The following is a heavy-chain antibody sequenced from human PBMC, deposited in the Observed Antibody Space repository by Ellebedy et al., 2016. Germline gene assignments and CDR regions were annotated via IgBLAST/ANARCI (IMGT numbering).Heavy chain of an antibody. CDR3: ARQRGGVVTTYYFDY. D-gene: IGHD3-3*01. V-gene: IGHV5-51*01. CDR1: GYSFTSYW. CDR2: IYPGDSDT. J-gene: IGHJ4*02. Sequence: GGSLRLSCKGSGYSFTSYWIGWVRQMPGKGLEWMGIIYPGDSDTRYSPSFQGQVTISADKSISTAYLQWSSLKASDTAMYYCARQRGGVVTTYYFDYWGQGTLVTVSS.